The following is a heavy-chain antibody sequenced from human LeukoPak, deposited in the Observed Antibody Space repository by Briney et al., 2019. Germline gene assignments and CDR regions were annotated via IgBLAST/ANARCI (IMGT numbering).Heavy chain of an antibody. Sequence: GGSLRLSCAASGFTFSTYAMTWVRQAPGRGLEWVSTISGSGSTTYYADSVKGRFTISRDNSKNTLYLQMSSLRAEDTAVYYCATTLLRASTYMDVWGKGTTVTVSS. CDR3: ATTLLRASTYMDV. CDR1: GFTFSTYA. J-gene: IGHJ6*03. CDR2: ISGSGSTT. D-gene: IGHD1-1*01. V-gene: IGHV3-23*01.